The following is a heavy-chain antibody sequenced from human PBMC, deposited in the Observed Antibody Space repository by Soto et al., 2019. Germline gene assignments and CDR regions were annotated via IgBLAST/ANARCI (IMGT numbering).Heavy chain of an antibody. V-gene: IGHV5-51*01. D-gene: IGHD4-17*01. CDR2: IYPGDSDT. CDR3: ARIDAYGDYGTVKGRWFDP. J-gene: IGHJ5*02. Sequence: GEPLKISCKGSGYSFTSYWIGWVRQMPGKGLEWMGIIYPGDSDTRYSPSFQGQVTISTDKSISTAYLQWSSLKASDTAMYYCARIDAYGDYGTVKGRWFDPWGQGTLVTVSS. CDR1: GYSFTSYW.